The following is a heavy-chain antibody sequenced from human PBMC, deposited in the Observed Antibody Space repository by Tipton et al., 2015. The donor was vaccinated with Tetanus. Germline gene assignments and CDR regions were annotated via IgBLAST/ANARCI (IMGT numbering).Heavy chain of an antibody. CDR2: IYYTALT. J-gene: IGHJ4*02. V-gene: IGHV4-31*03. D-gene: IGHD1-26*01. CDR3: ARGLPREPWYFDY. Sequence: TLSLTCNVSGASINAGGYLWTWVRQHSGKGLEWIGNIYYTALTSYTPSLSGRVTISVDTSKNQFSLSLTSVTAADTAVYYCARGLPREPWYFDYWGQGMRVTVSS. CDR1: GASINAGGYL.